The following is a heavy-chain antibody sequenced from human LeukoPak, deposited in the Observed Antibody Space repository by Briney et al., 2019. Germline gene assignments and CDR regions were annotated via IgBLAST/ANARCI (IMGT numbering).Heavy chain of an antibody. V-gene: IGHV3-33*06. Sequence: PGGSLRLSCAASGFTFSSYGMHWVRQAPGKGLEWGAVIWYDGSNKYYADSVKGRFTISRDNSKKTLYLQMNSLRAEDTAVYYCAKYASSTNYYFGMDVWGQGTTVTVFS. J-gene: IGHJ6*02. D-gene: IGHD2-2*01. CDR1: GFTFSSYG. CDR3: AKYASSTNYYFGMDV. CDR2: IWYDGSNK.